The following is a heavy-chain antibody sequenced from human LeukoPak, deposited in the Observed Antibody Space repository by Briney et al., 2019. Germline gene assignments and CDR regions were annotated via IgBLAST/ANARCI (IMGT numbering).Heavy chain of an antibody. J-gene: IGHJ4*02. CDR3: VRSCSSGSCYGYKDY. CDR1: GFTFRSYW. CDR2: VNGDGTST. Sequence: RPGGPLRLSCATSGFTFRSYWMHWVRQVPGKGLVWVSRVNGDGTSTSYADSVQGRFTISRDNAKNALYLYMNSLRGDDTAIYFCVRSCSSGSCYGYKDYWGQGTLVTVSS. D-gene: IGHD2-2*01. V-gene: IGHV3-74*01.